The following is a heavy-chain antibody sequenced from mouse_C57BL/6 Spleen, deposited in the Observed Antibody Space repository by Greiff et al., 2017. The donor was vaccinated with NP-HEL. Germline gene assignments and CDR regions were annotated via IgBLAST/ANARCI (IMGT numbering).Heavy chain of an antibody. D-gene: IGHD1-1*01. CDR3: TRGGIYYYGSSCMDY. CDR1: GFTFSSYA. Sequence: EVHLVESGEGLVKPGGSLKLSCAASGFTFSSYAMSWVRQTPEKRLEWVAYISSGGDYIYYADTVKGRFTISRDNARNNRYLQMSSLKAEDTAMYYCTRGGIYYYGSSCMDYWGQGTSVTVSS. V-gene: IGHV5-9-1*02. CDR2: ISSGGDYI. J-gene: IGHJ4*01.